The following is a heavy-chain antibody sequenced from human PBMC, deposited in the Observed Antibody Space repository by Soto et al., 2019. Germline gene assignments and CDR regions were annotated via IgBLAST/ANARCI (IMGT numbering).Heavy chain of an antibody. CDR3: AIGPLYYYDAIGQYYRGTFDA. CDR2: MSNTGNI. Sequence: QVQLQESGPGLLKPSETLSLTCTVSGGSFSSTVYDWNWLRQSPGKGLEWIGYMSNTGNINHNPSLRSRVYISVDTSKNQFSLTLRSVTAADTAVYFCAIGPLYYYDAIGQYYRGTFDAWGQGSLVTVSS. V-gene: IGHV4-61*08. D-gene: IGHD3-22*01. J-gene: IGHJ4*02. CDR1: GGSFSSTVYD.